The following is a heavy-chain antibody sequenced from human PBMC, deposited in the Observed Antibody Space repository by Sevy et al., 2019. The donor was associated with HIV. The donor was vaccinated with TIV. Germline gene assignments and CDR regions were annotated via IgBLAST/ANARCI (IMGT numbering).Heavy chain of an antibody. V-gene: IGHV3-53*01. D-gene: IGHD3-10*01. Sequence: GGSLRLSCTASGVTVRSNYMSWVRQAPGKGLDWVSVIYTGGDTYYADSVKGRFTISRDTSKNTLYLQMNSLRDDDTATYYCARTRITMVQGAYYFDYWGQGTLVTVSS. J-gene: IGHJ4*02. CDR2: IYTGGDT. CDR3: ARTRITMVQGAYYFDY. CDR1: GVTVRSNY.